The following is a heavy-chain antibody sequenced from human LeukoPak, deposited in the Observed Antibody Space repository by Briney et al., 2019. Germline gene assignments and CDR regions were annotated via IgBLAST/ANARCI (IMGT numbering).Heavy chain of an antibody. J-gene: IGHJ4*02. CDR1: GFDFRGSY. V-gene: IGHV3-7*03. CDR3: ARDLWAGNDY. Sequence: GESLRLSCLTSGFDFRGSYMSWVRQTPGKRLEYVANINPTGSGKFYVDSVRGRFTIYRDNTRDSLYLQMNSLRAEDTAVYYCARDLWAGNDYWGRGTPVTVSS. D-gene: IGHD1-1*01. CDR2: INPTGSGK.